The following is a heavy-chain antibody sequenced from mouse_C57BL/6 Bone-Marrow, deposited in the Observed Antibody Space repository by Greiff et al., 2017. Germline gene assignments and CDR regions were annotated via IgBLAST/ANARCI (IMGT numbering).Heavy chain of an antibody. V-gene: IGHV5-16*01. Sequence: EVQVVESEGGLVQPGSSMKLSCTASGFTFSDYYMAWVRQVPEKGLEWVANINYDGSSTYYLDSLKSRFIISRDNAKNILYLQMSSLKSEDTATYYCARVPHYYYGSTYWYFDVWGTGTTVTVSS. CDR3: ARVPHYYYGSTYWYFDV. CDR1: GFTFSDYY. D-gene: IGHD1-1*01. J-gene: IGHJ1*03. CDR2: INYDGSST.